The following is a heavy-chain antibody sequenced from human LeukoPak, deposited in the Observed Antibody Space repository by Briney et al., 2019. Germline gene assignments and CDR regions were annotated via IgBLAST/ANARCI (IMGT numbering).Heavy chain of an antibody. J-gene: IGHJ4*02. Sequence: ASVKVSCKASGYTFTGYYMHWVRQAPGQGLEWMGWISAYNGNTNYAQKLQGRVTMTTDTSTSTAYMELRSLRSDDTAVYYCAREVEMATTDYWGQGTLVTVSS. V-gene: IGHV1-18*04. D-gene: IGHD5-24*01. CDR3: AREVEMATTDY. CDR2: ISAYNGNT. CDR1: GYTFTGYY.